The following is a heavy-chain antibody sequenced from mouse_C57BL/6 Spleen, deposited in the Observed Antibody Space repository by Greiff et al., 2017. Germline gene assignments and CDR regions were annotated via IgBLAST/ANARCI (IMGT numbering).Heavy chain of an antibody. D-gene: IGHD4-1*01. V-gene: IGHV10-3*01. J-gene: IGHJ2*01. CDR1: GFTFNTYA. Sequence: EVTLVESGGGLVQPKGSLKLSCAASGFTFNTYAMHWVRQAPGKGLEWVARISSKSSNYATYYADSVKDRFTISRDDSQSMLYLQLNNLKTEDTAMFYCVRDGPTNWCYFDYWGQGTTLTVSS. CDR3: VRDGPTNWCYFDY. CDR2: ISSKSSNYAT.